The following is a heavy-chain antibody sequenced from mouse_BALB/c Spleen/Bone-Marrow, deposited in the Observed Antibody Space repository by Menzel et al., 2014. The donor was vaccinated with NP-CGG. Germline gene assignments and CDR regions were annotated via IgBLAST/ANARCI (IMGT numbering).Heavy chain of an antibody. D-gene: IGHD1-1*01. CDR2: ISSGGNYT. J-gene: IGHJ2*01. CDR3: ARYYGSSYDY. CDR1: GFTFSSYA. V-gene: IGHV5-9-1*01. Sequence: EVMLVESGGGLVKPGGSLKLSCAASGFTFSSYAMSWVRQTPEKRLEWVATISSGGNYTYYPDSVKGRFTISRDNAKNTLYLQMSSPRSEDTAMYYCARYYGSSYDYWGQGTTLTVSS.